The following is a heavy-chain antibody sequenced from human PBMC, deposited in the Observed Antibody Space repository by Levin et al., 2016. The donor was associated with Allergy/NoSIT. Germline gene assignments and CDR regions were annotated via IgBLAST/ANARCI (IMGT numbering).Heavy chain of an antibody. CDR2: IKQDGSEK. CDR1: GFTFSSYW. V-gene: IGHV3-7*01. J-gene: IGHJ4*02. CDR3: TRADCDY. Sequence: GESLKISCAASGFTFSSYWMSWVRQAPGKGLEWVANIKQDGSEKYYVDSVKGRFTISRDNAKNSLYLQVNSLRAEDTAVYYCTRADCDYWGQGTLVTVSS. D-gene: IGHD2-21*01.